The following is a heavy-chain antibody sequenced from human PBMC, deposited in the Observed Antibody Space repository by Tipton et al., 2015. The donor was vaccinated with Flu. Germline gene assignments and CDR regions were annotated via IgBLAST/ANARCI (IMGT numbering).Heavy chain of an antibody. V-gene: IGHV4-61*02. Sequence: TLSLTCTVSGGPVSSGTYYWRWIRQPAGRGLEWIGRIYTGGSSYYNPSLKSRVTMSVDTSKNQSSLRLTSVTAEDTAVYYCAGGSGSGTEMPFYVWGPGTVVTVS. CDR2: IYTGGSS. D-gene: IGHD3-10*01. J-gene: IGHJ4*02. CDR1: GGPVSSGTYY. CDR3: AGGSGSGTEMPFYV.